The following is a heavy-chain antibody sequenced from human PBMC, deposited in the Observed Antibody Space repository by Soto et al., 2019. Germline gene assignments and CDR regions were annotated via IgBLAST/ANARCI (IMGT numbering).Heavy chain of an antibody. D-gene: IGHD3-16*02. Sequence: PSETLSLTCAVSGGSISSGGYSWSWIRQPPGKGLEWIGYIYYSGSTNCNPSLKSRVTISVDTSKNQFSLKLSSVTAADTAVYYCAGRNYDYIWGSYRKKHAFDIRGQGTTVTVSS. CDR3: AGRNYDYIWGSYRKKHAFDI. V-gene: IGHV4-61*08. J-gene: IGHJ3*02. CDR1: GGSISSGGYS. CDR2: IYYSGST.